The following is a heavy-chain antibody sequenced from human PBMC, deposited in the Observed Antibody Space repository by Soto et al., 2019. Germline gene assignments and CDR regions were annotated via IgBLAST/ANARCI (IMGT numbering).Heavy chain of an antibody. D-gene: IGHD5-12*01. V-gene: IGHV1-69*04. J-gene: IGHJ4*02. Sequence: GASLKVSCKSSGGPFSSYTISWVRQAPGQGLEWMGRIIPILGIANYAQKFQGRVTITADKSTSTAYMELSSLRSEDTAVYYCARDVGDGYDYWGQGTLVTVSS. CDR3: ARDVGDGYDY. CDR2: IIPILGIA. CDR1: GGPFSSYT.